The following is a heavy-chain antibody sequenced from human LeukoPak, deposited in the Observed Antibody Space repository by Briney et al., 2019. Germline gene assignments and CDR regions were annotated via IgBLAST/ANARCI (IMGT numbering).Heavy chain of an antibody. CDR2: IIPIFGTA. CDR3: ARPYYYGSGSYGWFDP. J-gene: IGHJ5*02. Sequence: ASVTVSCKASGGTFSSYAISWVRQAPGQGLEWMGGIIPIFGTANYAQKFQGRVTITADESTSTAYMELSSLRSEDTAVYYCARPYYYGSGSYGWFDPWGQGTLVTVSS. V-gene: IGHV1-69*13. D-gene: IGHD3-10*01. CDR1: GGTFSSYA.